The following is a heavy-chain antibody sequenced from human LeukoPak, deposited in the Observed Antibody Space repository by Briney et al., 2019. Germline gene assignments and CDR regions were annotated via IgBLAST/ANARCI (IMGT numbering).Heavy chain of an antibody. J-gene: IGHJ4*02. CDR1: GFTFSSYS. Sequence: PGGSLRLSCAASGFTFSSYSMNWVRQAPGKGLEWVGRIKSKADGGTTDYAAPVKGRFTISRDDSKNTLYLQMNSLKTEDAAVYYCTTDELAAAGFDYWGQGTLVTVSS. CDR2: IKSKADGGTT. CDR3: TTDELAAAGFDY. V-gene: IGHV3-15*01. D-gene: IGHD6-13*01.